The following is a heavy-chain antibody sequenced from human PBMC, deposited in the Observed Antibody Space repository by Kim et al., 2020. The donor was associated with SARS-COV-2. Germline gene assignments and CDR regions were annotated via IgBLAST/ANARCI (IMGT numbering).Heavy chain of an antibody. V-gene: IGHV4-59*08. Sequence: SETLSLTCTVSGGSISSYYWSWIRQPPGKGLEWIGYIYYSGSTNYNPPLKSRVTISVDTSKNQFSLKLSSVTAADTAVYYCARHLARRYCSGGSCGYMDVWGKGTTVTVSS. CDR1: GGSISSYY. J-gene: IGHJ6*03. CDR2: IYYSGST. CDR3: ARHLARRYCSGGSCGYMDV. D-gene: IGHD2-15*01.